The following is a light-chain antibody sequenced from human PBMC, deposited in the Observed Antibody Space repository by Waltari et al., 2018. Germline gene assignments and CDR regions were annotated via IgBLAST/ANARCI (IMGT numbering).Light chain of an antibody. Sequence: DIVLTQSPGTLSLSPGDRATLSCRASQSVSRTLAGYQQKPGQAPRLLIYDASRRATGIPDRFSGSGSGTDFSLTISRLEPEDFAWYFCQKYGTLPATFGQGTKVEIK. CDR2: DAS. J-gene: IGKJ1*01. V-gene: IGKV3-20*01. CDR3: QKYGTLPAT. CDR1: QSVSRT.